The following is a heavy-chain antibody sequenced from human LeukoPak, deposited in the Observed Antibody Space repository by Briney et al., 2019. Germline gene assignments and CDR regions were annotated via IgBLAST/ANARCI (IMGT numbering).Heavy chain of an antibody. CDR2: IWYDGSNK. J-gene: IGHJ4*02. CDR3: AKDLWFGELFAFDY. D-gene: IGHD3-10*01. V-gene: IGHV3-30*02. CDR1: GFTFSSYG. Sequence: PGGSLRLSCAASGFTFSSYGMHWVRQAPGKGLEWVAVIWYDGSNKYYADSVKGRSTISRDNSKNTLYLQMNSLRAEDTAVYYCAKDLWFGELFAFDYWGQGTLVTVSS.